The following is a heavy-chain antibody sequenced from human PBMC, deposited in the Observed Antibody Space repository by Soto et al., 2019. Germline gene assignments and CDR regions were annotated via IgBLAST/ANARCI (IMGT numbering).Heavy chain of an antibody. D-gene: IGHD2-21*02. CDR2: IYYTGKT. V-gene: IGHV4-39*01. J-gene: IGHJ4*01. CDR1: GCSISTSSYY. CDR3: WRLIQCSTNICYSDY. Sequence: SGTLSLTFTVPGCSISTSSYYWGWILQPPGKGLEWIGSIYYTGKTYYKSSLKSRLTISVDTSKNRFSLNLSSVTAADTAIYYCWRLIQCSTNICYSDYWGQGTLVTVSS.